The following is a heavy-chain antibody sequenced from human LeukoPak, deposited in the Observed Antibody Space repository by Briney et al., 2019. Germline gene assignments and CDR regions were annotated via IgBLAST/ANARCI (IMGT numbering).Heavy chain of an antibody. J-gene: IGHJ4*02. CDR2: MYHTGTI. CDR3: ATGRHSGSVDY. Sequence: SETLSLTCSVFGNSLESGFYCVWVRQPPGKGLEWIGNMYHTGTIYYNPSLRSRLTISEDTSKSHFSLTVDSVTDAGTAVYYCATGRHSGSVDYWGQGILVTVSS. CDR1: GNSLESGFY. D-gene: IGHD1-26*01. V-gene: IGHV4-38-2*01.